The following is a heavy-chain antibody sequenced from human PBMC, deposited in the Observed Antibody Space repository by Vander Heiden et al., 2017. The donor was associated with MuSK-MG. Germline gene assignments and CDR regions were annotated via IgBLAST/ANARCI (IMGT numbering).Heavy chain of an antibody. CDR3: SLREKRITMVRGVIRSWYFDY. CDR1: GGSFSGYS. V-gene: IGHV4-34*01. Sequence: QVQLQQWGAGLWKLSETLSLTCAVYGGSFSGYSWSWLRQPPGKGLEWIGEINHSGSTNYNPSLKSRVTIAVDTSKNQFSLKLSSVTAADPALYYCSLREKRITMVRGVIRSWYFDYWGQGSLVNVSS. D-gene: IGHD3-10*01. J-gene: IGHJ4*02. CDR2: INHSGST.